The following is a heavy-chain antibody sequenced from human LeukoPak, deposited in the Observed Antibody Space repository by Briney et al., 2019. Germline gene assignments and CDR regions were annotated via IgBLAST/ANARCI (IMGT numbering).Heavy chain of an antibody. CDR1: GSTFSSYS. J-gene: IGHJ4*02. CDR2: ISSSSSYI. Sequence: GGSLRLSCAASGSTFSSYSMNWVRQAPGKGLEWVSSISSSSSYIYYADSVKGRFTISRDNAKNSLYLQMNSLRAEDTAVYYCARDQGQLLYGFDYWGQGTLVTVSS. CDR3: ARDQGQLLYGFDY. D-gene: IGHD2-2*02. V-gene: IGHV3-21*01.